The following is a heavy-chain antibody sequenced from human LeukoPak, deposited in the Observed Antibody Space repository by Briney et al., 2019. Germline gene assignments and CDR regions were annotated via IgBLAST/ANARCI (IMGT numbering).Heavy chain of an antibody. CDR1: GFTFSSYA. CDR2: INHNGETI. CDR3: AADSDWAFHY. D-gene: IGHD2-21*02. J-gene: IGHJ4*02. Sequence: PGRSLRLSCASSGFTFSSYAMHWVRQAPGKGLEWVSYINHNGETIYYADSVKGRFTISRDNGKNSLYLQMNSLRDEDTAVYYCAADSDWAFHYWGQGTRVTVSS. V-gene: IGHV3-48*02.